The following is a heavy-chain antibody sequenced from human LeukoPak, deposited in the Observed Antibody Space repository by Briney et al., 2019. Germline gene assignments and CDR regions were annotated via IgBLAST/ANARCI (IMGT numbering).Heavy chain of an antibody. CDR2: INPNSGGT. Sequence: ASVKASCKASGYTFTGYYMHWVRQAPGQGLEWMGRINPNSGGTNYAQKFQGRVTMTRDTSISTAYMELSRLRSDDTAAYYCARGPLLWFGEPLIDYWGQGTLVTVSS. CDR1: GYTFTGYY. CDR3: ARGPLLWFGEPLIDY. J-gene: IGHJ4*02. D-gene: IGHD3-10*01. V-gene: IGHV1-2*06.